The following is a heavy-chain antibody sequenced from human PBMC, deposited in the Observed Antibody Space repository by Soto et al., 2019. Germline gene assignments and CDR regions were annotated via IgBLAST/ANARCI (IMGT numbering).Heavy chain of an antibody. V-gene: IGHV3-73*01. Sequence: EVQLVESGGGVVQPGGSLKLSCAASGFTFSASAMHWVRQASGKGLERVGRVRRKANNYATASAASVEGRFTISRDYSKNTAYLQMNSLKTEDTAVYDCTRQGGYCGSVSCYGFNDYWGQGTMVTVSS. D-gene: IGHD2-15*01. CDR1: GFTFSASA. CDR2: VRRKANNYAT. CDR3: TRQGGYCGSVSCYGFNDY. J-gene: IGHJ4*02.